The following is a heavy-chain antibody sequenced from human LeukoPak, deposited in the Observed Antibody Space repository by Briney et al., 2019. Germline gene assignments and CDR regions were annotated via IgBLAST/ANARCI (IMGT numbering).Heavy chain of an antibody. CDR3: ARDRPGYSSSSLLSGMDV. CDR1: GYTFTGHY. J-gene: IGHJ6*02. CDR2: ISPNSGGT. V-gene: IGHV1-2*02. Sequence: ASVKVSCKASGYTFTGHYMHWVRQAPGQGLEWMGWISPNSGGTNYAQKFQGRVTMTRATSIGTAYMELSSLRSDDTAVYYCARDRPGYSSSSLLSGMDVWGQGTTVTVSS. D-gene: IGHD6-6*01.